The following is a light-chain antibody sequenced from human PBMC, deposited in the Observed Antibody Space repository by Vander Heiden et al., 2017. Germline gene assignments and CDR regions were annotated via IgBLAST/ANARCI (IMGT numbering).Light chain of an antibody. J-gene: IGKJ2*01. CDR1: QTITRY. Sequence: DIQMTQSPSSLSASVGDRVTITCRASQTITRYFSWYQQRTGKAPRLLIFSASTLQGGVPSRFSGSGSGTDFTITISSLQPEDVATYYCQQSYSPPHTFGQGTKLEI. CDR3: QQSYSPPHT. CDR2: SAS. V-gene: IGKV1-39*01.